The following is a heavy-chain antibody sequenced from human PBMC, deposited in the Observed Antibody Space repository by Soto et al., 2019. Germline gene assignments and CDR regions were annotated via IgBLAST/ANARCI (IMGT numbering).Heavy chain of an antibody. CDR2: SSNRDRST. CDR1: GFIFSDYY. CDR3: ARAWKIEKFGVISMSKGLDV. D-gene: IGHD3-3*01. Sequence: QVQLVESGGGLVKAGGSLRLSCAASGFIFSDYYMTWIRQAPGEGLEWLSCSSNRDRSTYYADSVKDRFVVSKDNAKNLVYLQMNSLRAEDTAVYFCARAWKIEKFGVISMSKGLDVWGQGTTVTVSS. J-gene: IGHJ6*02. V-gene: IGHV3-11*01.